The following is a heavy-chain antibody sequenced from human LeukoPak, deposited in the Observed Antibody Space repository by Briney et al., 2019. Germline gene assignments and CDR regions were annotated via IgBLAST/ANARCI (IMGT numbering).Heavy chain of an antibody. D-gene: IGHD6-19*01. CDR3: ARGQWLDNY. V-gene: IGHV4-34*01. CDR2: INHSGSI. CDR1: GGSFSNYY. Sequence: SETLSLTCAVYGGSFSNYYWSWIRQPPGKGLEWIGEINHSGSINYNPSLKSRVAISVDPSKNQFSLELSSVTAADTAVYYCARGQWLDNYWGQGTLVTVSS. J-gene: IGHJ4*02.